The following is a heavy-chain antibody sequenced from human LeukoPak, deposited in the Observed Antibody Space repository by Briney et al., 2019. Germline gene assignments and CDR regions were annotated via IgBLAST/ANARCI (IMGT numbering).Heavy chain of an antibody. Sequence: GGSLRLSCAASGFTFSSYGMHWVRQAPGKGLEWVAVIWYDGSNKYYADSVKGRFTISRDNSKNTLYLQMNSLRAEDTAVYFCARGGHCSTTSCSNYDGMDVWGQGTTLTVSS. CDR2: IWYDGSNK. J-gene: IGHJ6*02. CDR3: ARGGHCSTTSCSNYDGMDV. CDR1: GFTFSSYG. V-gene: IGHV3-33*01. D-gene: IGHD2-2*01.